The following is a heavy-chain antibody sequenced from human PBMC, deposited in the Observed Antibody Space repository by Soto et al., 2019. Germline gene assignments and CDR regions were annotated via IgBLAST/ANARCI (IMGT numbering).Heavy chain of an antibody. CDR1: GFTFSDYY. J-gene: IGHJ4*02. D-gene: IGHD3-3*01. CDR2: ISSSGSTI. V-gene: IGHV3-11*01. CDR3: ARAESYTNYDFWSGPDY. Sequence: PGGSLRLSCAASGFTFSDYYMSWIRQAPGKGLEWVSYISSSGSTIYYADSVKGRFTISRDNAKNSLYLQMNSLRAEDTAVYYCARAESYTNYDFWSGPDYWGQGTLVTVSS.